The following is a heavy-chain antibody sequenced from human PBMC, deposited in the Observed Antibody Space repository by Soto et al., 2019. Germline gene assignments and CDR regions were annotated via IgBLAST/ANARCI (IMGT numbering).Heavy chain of an antibody. V-gene: IGHV4-4*01. Sequence: SETLSLTCAVSGGSISSSNWWSWVRQPPGKGLEWIGEIYHSGSTNYNPSLKSRVTISVDKSKNQFSLKLSSVTAADTAVYCCARDLGPRPIVGATCDYWGQGTLVTVSS. CDR1: GGSISSSNW. CDR2: IYHSGST. CDR3: ARDLGPRPIVGATCDY. J-gene: IGHJ4*02. D-gene: IGHD1-26*01.